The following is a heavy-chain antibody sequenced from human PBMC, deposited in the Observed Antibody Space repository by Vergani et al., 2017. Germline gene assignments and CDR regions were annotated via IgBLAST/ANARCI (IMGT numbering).Heavy chain of an antibody. Sequence: QVTLRESGPALVKPTQTLTLTCPFSGFSLSTSGMCVSWIRQPPGEALEWLALIDWDDDKYYSTSLKTRLTISKDTSKNQVVLTMTNMDPVDTATYYCARTPYYYASSGYPYHNWIDPWGQGTLVTVSS. D-gene: IGHD3-22*01. V-gene: IGHV2-70*01. CDR1: GFSLSTSGMC. CDR2: IDWDDDK. J-gene: IGHJ5*02. CDR3: ARTPYYYASSGYPYHNWIDP.